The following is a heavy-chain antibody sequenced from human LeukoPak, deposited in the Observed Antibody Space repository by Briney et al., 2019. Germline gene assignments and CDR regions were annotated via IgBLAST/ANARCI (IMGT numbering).Heavy chain of an antibody. J-gene: IGHJ4*02. V-gene: IGHV1-8*01. Sequence: GASVKVSCNASGYTFTNYDINWVRQATGQGLEWMGWINPNSGNTGYAQKLQGRVTMTTDTSTSTAYMELRSLRSDDTAVYYCARDGGALGRWGQGTLVTVSS. CDR3: ARDGGALGR. D-gene: IGHD3-16*01. CDR1: GYTFTNYD. CDR2: INPNSGNT.